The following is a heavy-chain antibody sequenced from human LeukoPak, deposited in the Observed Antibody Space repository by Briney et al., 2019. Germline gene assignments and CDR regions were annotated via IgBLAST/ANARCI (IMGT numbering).Heavy chain of an antibody. CDR2: ISYDGSNK. CDR1: GFTFSSYG. CDR3: AKDQTYYYDSSGQWDPYYFDY. V-gene: IGHV3-30*18. J-gene: IGHJ4*02. D-gene: IGHD3-22*01. Sequence: GGSLRLSCAASGFTFSSYGMHWVRQAPGKGLEWVAVISYDGSNKYYADSVKGRFTISRDNSKNTLYLQMNSLRAEDTAVYYCAKDQTYYYDSSGQWDPYYFDYWGQGTLVTVSS.